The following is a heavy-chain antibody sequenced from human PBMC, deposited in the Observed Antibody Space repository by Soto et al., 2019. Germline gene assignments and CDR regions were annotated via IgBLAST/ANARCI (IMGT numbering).Heavy chain of an antibody. J-gene: IGHJ5*02. CDR2: IGSKGSYI. D-gene: IGHD3-10*01. CDR3: GRDRSHYAGVGKIDP. V-gene: IGHV3-21*02. CDR1: GFNFSTYG. Sequence: DVQLVESGGGLVKPGGSLRLSCAASGFNFSTYGMNWVRQAPGKGLEWVSSIGSKGSYIYYTPSVKGRFTISRDNAKNSVYLQMNSLRAEDTAVYYCGRDRSHYAGVGKIDPWGQGTLVAVSS.